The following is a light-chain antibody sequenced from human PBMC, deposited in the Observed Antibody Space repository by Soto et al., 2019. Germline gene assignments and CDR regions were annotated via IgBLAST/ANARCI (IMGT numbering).Light chain of an antibody. V-gene: IGLV1-40*01. Sequence: QSVLTQPPSVSGAPGQRVTISCSGSTSNIGAGYDVHWYQQLPGTAPKLLIYGNNNRPSGVPDRFSGSKSGTSASLAITGLQAADEADYYCQSYDTSLRVFVIFGGGTKLTVL. CDR3: QSYDTSLRVFVI. J-gene: IGLJ2*01. CDR2: GNN. CDR1: TSNIGAGYD.